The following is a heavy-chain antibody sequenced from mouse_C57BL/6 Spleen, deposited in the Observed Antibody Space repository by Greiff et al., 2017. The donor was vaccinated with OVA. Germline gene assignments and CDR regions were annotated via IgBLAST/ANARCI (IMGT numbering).Heavy chain of an antibody. CDR1: GYTFTSYW. J-gene: IGHJ3*02. V-gene: IGHV1-50*01. CDR3: ARSTDGY. Sequence: QVQLQQPGAELVKPGASVKLSCKASGYTFTSYWMQWVKQRPGQGLEWIGEIDPSDSYTNYNQKFKGKATLTVDTSSITAYMQLSSLTSEDSAVYYCARSTDGYWGQGTLVTVSA. CDR2: IDPSDSYT.